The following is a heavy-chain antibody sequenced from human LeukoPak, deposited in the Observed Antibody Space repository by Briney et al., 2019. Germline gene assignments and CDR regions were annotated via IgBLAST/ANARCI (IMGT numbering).Heavy chain of an antibody. CDR3: AREGAAAGFTDY. Sequence: SETLPLTCAVSGGSISSYYWSWIRQPPGKGLEWIGYIYYSGSTNYNPSLKSRVTISVDTSKNQFSLKLSSVTAADTAVYYCAREGAAAGFTDYWGQGTLVTVSS. CDR1: GGSISSYY. J-gene: IGHJ4*02. D-gene: IGHD6-13*01. CDR2: IYYSGST. V-gene: IGHV4-59*01.